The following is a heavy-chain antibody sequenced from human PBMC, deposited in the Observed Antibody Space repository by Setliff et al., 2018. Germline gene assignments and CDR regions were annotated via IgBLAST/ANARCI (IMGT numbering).Heavy chain of an antibody. J-gene: IGHJ3*02. D-gene: IGHD6-6*01. CDR1: DYILTSYG. V-gene: IGHV1-18*01. CDR3: LRDRPYSNSPEDAFDI. Sequence: ASVKVSCKTSDYILTSYGLSWVRQAPGQGLDWMGWISTYNGHTNYAQKFKGRITVTTDTSTSTAYMELGSLTSNDTAVYYCLRDRPYSNSPEDAFDIWGQGTTVTVSS. CDR2: ISTYNGHT.